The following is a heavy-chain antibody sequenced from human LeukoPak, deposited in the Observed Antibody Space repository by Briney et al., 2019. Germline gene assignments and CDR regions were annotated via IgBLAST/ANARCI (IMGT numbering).Heavy chain of an antibody. D-gene: IGHD1-20*01. J-gene: IGHJ6*02. CDR2: IIPILGIA. V-gene: IGHV1-69*02. CDR3: AGAAYNWNDYYYYGMDI. CDR1: GGTFSSYT. Sequence: SVRVSCKASGGTFSSYTISWVRQAPGQGLEWMGRIIPILGIANYAQKFQGRVTITADKSTSTAYMELSSLRSEDTAVYYCAGAAYNWNDYYYYGMDIWGQGTTVTVSS.